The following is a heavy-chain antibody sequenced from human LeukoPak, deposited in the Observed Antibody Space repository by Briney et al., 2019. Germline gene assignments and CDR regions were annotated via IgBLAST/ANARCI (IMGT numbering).Heavy chain of an antibody. D-gene: IGHD1-26*01. J-gene: IGHJ3*02. CDR2: IYHSGST. CDR1: GGSISSGGYY. Sequence: PSETLSLTCTVSGGSISSGGYYWSWIRQPPGKGLEWIGYIYHSGSTYYNPSLKSRVTISVDRSKNQFSLKLSSVTAADTAVYYCARDRLGLGSIWGQGTMVTVSS. V-gene: IGHV4-30-2*01. CDR3: ARDRLGLGSI.